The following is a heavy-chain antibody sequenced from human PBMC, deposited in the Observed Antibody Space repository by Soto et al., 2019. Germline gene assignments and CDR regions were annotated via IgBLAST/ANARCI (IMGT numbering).Heavy chain of an antibody. V-gene: IGHV1-24*01. CDR1: GYTLTELS. CDR3: ATDLPSSNYVA. J-gene: IGHJ5*02. D-gene: IGHD4-4*01. CDR2: FDPEDGGT. Sequence: WASVKVSCKVSGYTLTELSMHWVRQAPGKGLEWMGGFDPEDGGTIYAQKFQGRVTMTEDTSTDTAYMELSSLRSEDTAVYYCATDLPSSNYVAWGQGTLVTVYS.